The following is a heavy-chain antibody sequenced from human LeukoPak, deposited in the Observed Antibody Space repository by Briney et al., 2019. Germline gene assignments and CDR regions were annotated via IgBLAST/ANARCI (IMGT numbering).Heavy chain of an antibody. J-gene: IGHJ4*02. CDR1: GFTFSSYS. V-gene: IGHV3-23*01. CDR3: AKHITMIVVVSSPFDY. D-gene: IGHD3-22*01. CDR2: ISGSGGST. Sequence: GGSLRLSCAASGFTFSSYSMNWVRQAPGKGLEWVSAISGSGGSTYYADSVKGRFTISRDNSKNTLYLQMNSLRAEDTAVYYCAKHITMIVVVSSPFDYWGQGTLVTVSS.